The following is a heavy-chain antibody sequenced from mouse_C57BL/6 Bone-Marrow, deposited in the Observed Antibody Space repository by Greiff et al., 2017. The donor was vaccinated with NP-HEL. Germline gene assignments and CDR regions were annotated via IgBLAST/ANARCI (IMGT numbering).Heavy chain of an antibody. Sequence: VQLQQSGPVLVKPGASVKMSCKASGYTFTDYYMNWVKQSHGKSLEWIGVINPYNGGTSYNQKFKGKATLTVDKSSSTAYMELNSLTSEDSAVYYCASHIYYDYDRFAYWGKGTLVTVSA. CDR1: GYTFTDYY. CDR3: ASHIYYDYDRFAY. V-gene: IGHV1-19*01. J-gene: IGHJ3*01. D-gene: IGHD2-4*01. CDR2: INPYNGGT.